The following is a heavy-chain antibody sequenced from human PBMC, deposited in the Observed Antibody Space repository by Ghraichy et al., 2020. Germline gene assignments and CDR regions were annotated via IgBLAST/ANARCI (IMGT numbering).Heavy chain of an antibody. J-gene: IGHJ4*02. Sequence: GESLNISCAASGFSFNTFAMDWVRQAPGKGLEWVALIASDGNGEFYADSVKGRFTVSRDNSKNTLFLQINSLTPEDTAVYYCAKGGNCSTTSCLGFDAWGQGTPVTVSS. CDR2: IASDGNGE. CDR1: GFSFNTFA. CDR3: AKGGNCSTTSCLGFDA. V-gene: IGHV3-30*18. D-gene: IGHD2-2*01.